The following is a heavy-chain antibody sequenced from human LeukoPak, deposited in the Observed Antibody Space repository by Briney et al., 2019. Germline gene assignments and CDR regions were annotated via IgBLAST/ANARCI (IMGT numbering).Heavy chain of an antibody. CDR2: INSDGSST. CDR3: AKSSYYDASGYYREYYFDY. D-gene: IGHD3-22*01. J-gene: IGHJ4*02. Sequence: GGSLRLSCAASGFTFSSSWMHWVRHAPEKGLVWVSRINSDGSSTSYADSVKGRFTISRDNSKNTLYLQMNSLRDEDTAVYYCAKSSYYDASGYYREYYFDYWGQGTLVTVSS. CDR1: GFTFSSSW. V-gene: IGHV3-74*01.